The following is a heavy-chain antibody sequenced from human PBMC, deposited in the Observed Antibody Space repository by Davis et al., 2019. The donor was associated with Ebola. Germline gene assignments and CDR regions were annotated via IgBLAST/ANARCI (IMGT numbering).Heavy chain of an antibody. CDR3: AGRAVAGTGLGLVANGMDV. D-gene: IGHD6-19*01. CDR1: GGSISSYY. V-gene: IGHV4-59*08. CDR2: IYYSGST. Sequence: PSETLSLTCTVSGGSISSYYWSWIRQPPGKGLEWIGYIYYSGSTNYNPSLKSRVTISVDTSKNQFSLKLSSVTAADTAVYYCAGRAVAGTGLGLVANGMDVWGQGTTVTVSS. J-gene: IGHJ6*02.